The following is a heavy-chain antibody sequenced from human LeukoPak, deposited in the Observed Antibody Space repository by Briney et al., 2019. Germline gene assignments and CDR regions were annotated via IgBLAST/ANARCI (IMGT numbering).Heavy chain of an antibody. Sequence: SGTLSLTCTVSGGSMSDYYWGWIRQPPGKRLEWIGHIYYSGSAYYNPSLKSRVTISIDTSKNQFSLKLSSVTAADTAVYYCARKIVEYSSSSDYFDDWGQGTLVTVSS. V-gene: IGHV4-59*08. CDR2: IYYSGSA. CDR1: GGSMSDYY. J-gene: IGHJ4*02. D-gene: IGHD6-6*01. CDR3: ARKIVEYSSSSDYFDD.